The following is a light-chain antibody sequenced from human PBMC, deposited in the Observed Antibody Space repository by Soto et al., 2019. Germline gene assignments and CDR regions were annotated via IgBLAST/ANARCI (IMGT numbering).Light chain of an antibody. J-gene: IGLJ2*01. CDR2: DVS. V-gene: IGLV2-14*03. CDR1: SSDVGAYNY. Sequence: QSALTQPASVSGSPGQSITISCTATSSDVGAYNYVSWFQQYPGKAPTLLIYDVSHRPSGVSDRFFGSKSGNTASLTTSGLQTEDEADYYCSSFTSGNTVVLGGGTQLTV. CDR3: SSFTSGNTVV.